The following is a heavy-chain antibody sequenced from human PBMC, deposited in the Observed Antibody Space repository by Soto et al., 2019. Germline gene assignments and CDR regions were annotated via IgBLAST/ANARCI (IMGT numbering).Heavy chain of an antibody. Sequence: QVQLQESGPGLVKPSETLSLTCTVSGGSISSYYWSWIRQPPGKGLEWIGYIYYSGSTNYNPSLKSRVTISVDTSKNQFSLKLSSVTAADTAVYYCARGLGYYDFWSGYYTPNWFDPWGQGTPVTVSS. J-gene: IGHJ5*02. CDR2: IYYSGST. CDR3: ARGLGYYDFWSGYYTPNWFDP. D-gene: IGHD3-3*01. V-gene: IGHV4-59*01. CDR1: GGSISSYY.